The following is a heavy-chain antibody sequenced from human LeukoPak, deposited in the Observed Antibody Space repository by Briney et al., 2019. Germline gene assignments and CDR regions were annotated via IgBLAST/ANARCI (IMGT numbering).Heavy chain of an antibody. CDR3: ARSVGGSFYYYYMDV. CDR2: IYHSGST. J-gene: IGHJ6*03. CDR1: GGSISSGGYY. V-gene: IGHV4-30-2*01. Sequence: SETLSLTCTVSGGSISSGGYYWSWIRQPPGKGLEWIGYIYHSGSTYYNPSLKSRVTISVDRSKNQFSLKLSSVTAADTAVYYCARSVGGSFYYYYMDVWGKGTTVTVSS. D-gene: IGHD1-26*01.